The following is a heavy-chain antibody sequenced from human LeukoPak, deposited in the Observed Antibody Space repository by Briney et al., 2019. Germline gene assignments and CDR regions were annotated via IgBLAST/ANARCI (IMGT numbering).Heavy chain of an antibody. D-gene: IGHD4-17*01. CDR2: IYYSGST. J-gene: IGHJ5*02. CDR3: ARDYGDYVGWFDP. V-gene: IGHV4-59*01. CDR1: GGSISSYY. Sequence: PSETLSLTCTVSGGSISSYYWSWVRQPPGKGLEWIGYIYYSGSTNYNPSLKSRVTISVDTSKNQFSLKLSSVTAADTGVYYCARDYGDYVGWFDPWGQGTLVTVSS.